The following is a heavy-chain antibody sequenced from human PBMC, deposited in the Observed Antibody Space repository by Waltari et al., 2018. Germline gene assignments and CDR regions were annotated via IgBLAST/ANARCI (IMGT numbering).Heavy chain of an antibody. Sequence: QLQLQESGPGLVKPSETLSLTCPVSGGSISSSSYYWGWIRQPPGKGLEWIGSIYYSGRTYYNPSLKSRVTISVDTSKNQFSLKLSSVTAADTAVYYCAREKNTAMVTWDYWGQGTLVTVSS. CDR3: AREKNTAMVTWDY. CDR1: GGSISSSSYY. V-gene: IGHV4-39*02. J-gene: IGHJ4*02. D-gene: IGHD5-18*01. CDR2: IYYSGRT.